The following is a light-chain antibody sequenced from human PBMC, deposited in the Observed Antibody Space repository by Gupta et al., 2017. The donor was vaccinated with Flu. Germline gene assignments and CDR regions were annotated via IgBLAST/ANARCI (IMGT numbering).Light chain of an antibody. CDR1: QSISSW. Sequence: PSTLSASVGDRVTITCRASQSISSWLAWYQQKPGKPPKLLIYMASTLETGVPSRFAGSGSGTGFTLTISSLQPDDFATYYCQEYNRYSWTFGQGTKVEIK. V-gene: IGKV1-5*03. CDR2: MAS. CDR3: QEYNRYSWT. J-gene: IGKJ1*01.